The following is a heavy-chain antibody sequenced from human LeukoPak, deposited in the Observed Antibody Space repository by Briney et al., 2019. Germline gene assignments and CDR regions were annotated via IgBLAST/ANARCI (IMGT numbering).Heavy chain of an antibody. V-gene: IGHV3-43*02. CDR1: GFTFGNYA. CDR3: AKDTGSRLRYRFDP. Sequence: PGGSLRLSCEASGFTFGNYAMNWVRQAPGKGLEWVSTISGTGSSTYYADSAKGRFTISRDNAKNSLYLQMNSLRAEDTALYYCAKDTGSRLRYRFDPWGQGTLVTVSS. CDR2: ISGTGSST. J-gene: IGHJ5*02. D-gene: IGHD4-17*01.